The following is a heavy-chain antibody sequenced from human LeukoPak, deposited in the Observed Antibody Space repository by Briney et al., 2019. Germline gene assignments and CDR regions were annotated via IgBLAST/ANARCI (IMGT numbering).Heavy chain of an antibody. V-gene: IGHV3-23*01. CDR2: ISGSGGST. D-gene: IGHD3-22*01. Sequence: GGSLRLPCAASGLTFSSYAMSWVRQAPGKGLEWVSAISGSGGSTYYADSVRGRFTISRDNSKNTLYLQMNSLRAEDTAVYYCVRDDDRPDNGLDYWGQGTLVTVSS. CDR1: GLTFSSYA. J-gene: IGHJ4*02. CDR3: VRDDDRPDNGLDY.